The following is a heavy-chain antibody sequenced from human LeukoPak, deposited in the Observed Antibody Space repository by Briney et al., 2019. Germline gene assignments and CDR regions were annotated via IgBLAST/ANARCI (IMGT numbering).Heavy chain of an antibody. D-gene: IGHD5/OR15-5a*01. CDR3: ARDASTINFDH. J-gene: IGHJ4*02. CDR1: GYTFIGYS. Sequence: ASVKVSCKASGYTFIGYSINWLRQAPGQGLEWMGWINTNTRNPTYAQDFTGRFVFSLDTSVSTAYLQINSLEAEDTAVYYRARDASTINFDHWGQGTLVTVSS. CDR2: INTNTRNP. V-gene: IGHV7-4-1*02.